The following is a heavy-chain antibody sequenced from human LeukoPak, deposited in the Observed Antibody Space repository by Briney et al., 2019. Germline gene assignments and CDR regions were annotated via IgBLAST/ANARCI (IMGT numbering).Heavy chain of an antibody. V-gene: IGHV4-34*01. CDR1: GGSLSGYY. CDR2: INHSGST. D-gene: IGHD1-26*01. CDR3: ARGAVGATDYYYYYYMDV. Sequence: PSETLSLTCAVYGGSLSGYYWSWIRQPPGKGLEWIGEINHSGSTNYNPSLKSRVTISVDTSKNQFSLKLSSVTAADTAVYYCARGAVGATDYYYYYYMDVWGKGTTVTVSS. J-gene: IGHJ6*03.